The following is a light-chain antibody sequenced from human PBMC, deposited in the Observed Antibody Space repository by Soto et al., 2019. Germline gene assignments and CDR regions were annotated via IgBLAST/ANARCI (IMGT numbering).Light chain of an antibody. CDR1: QDIRGA. J-gene: IGKJ5*01. V-gene: IGKV1-13*02. Sequence: AIPVAQSPSSLSASVGDRVTITCRASQDIRGALAWYQQKPGKAPRLLMFDVSTLETGVPSRFSGGGSGTDFTLTISSLQPEDFGTYYCQQFNSYPITFGHGTRLEIK. CDR3: QQFNSYPIT. CDR2: DVS.